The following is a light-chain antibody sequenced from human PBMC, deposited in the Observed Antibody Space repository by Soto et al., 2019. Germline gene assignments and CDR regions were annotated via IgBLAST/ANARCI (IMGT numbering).Light chain of an antibody. CDR3: QHYGSSPFT. V-gene: IGKV3-20*01. J-gene: IGKJ2*01. CDR1: QSVTRNY. Sequence: EIVLTQSPGTLSLSPGERATLSCRASQSVTRNYLAWYRQKPGQAPRLLIYAASSRATGTPDRFSGSGSGKDFTLTISRLEPEDFAMYFCQHYGSSPFTFGQGSKLEMK. CDR2: AAS.